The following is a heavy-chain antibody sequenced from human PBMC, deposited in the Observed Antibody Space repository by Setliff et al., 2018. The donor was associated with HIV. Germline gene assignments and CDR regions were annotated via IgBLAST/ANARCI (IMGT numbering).Heavy chain of an antibody. CDR2: IYDNGQT. Sequence: GGSLRLSCAVSGTTAGSNYISWIRQAPGQGLEWVSVIYDNGQTYYADSVKGRFTISRDNYKNTVFLQMNSLRVDDSALYYCTRPCYASGSYDYWGQGTLVTVSS. CDR1: GTTAGSNY. D-gene: IGHD2-2*01. J-gene: IGHJ4*02. V-gene: IGHV3-66*02. CDR3: TRPCYASGSYDY.